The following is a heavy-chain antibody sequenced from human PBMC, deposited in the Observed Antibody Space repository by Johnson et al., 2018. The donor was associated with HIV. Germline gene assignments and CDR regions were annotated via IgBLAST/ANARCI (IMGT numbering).Heavy chain of an antibody. J-gene: IGHJ3*02. V-gene: IGHV3-23*04. CDR2: ISGSGGST. Sequence: VQLVESGGGLVQPGGSLRLSCAASGFTFDDYAMHWVRQVPGKGLEWVSAISGSGGSTYYADSVKGRFTISRDNSKNTLYLQMNSLRAEDTAVYYCAKDGDWDTVAHAFDIWGQGTMVTVSS. D-gene: IGHD5-12*01. CDR3: AKDGDWDTVAHAFDI. CDR1: GFTFDDYA.